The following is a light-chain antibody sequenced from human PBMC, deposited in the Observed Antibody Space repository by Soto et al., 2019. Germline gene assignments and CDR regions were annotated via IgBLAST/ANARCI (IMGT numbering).Light chain of an antibody. V-gene: IGKV3D-15*01. CDR3: QQYDDWLRLT. Sequence: ILVTQSPATVSASPGDSATMSCRSSQNIYYNVAWYQQRPGQAPRLLIFGASSRATGIPARLSGSGSGTEFNLTISSLQSEDFAVYFCQQYDDWLRLTFGGGTKVDIK. CDR1: QNIYYN. CDR2: GAS. J-gene: IGKJ4*01.